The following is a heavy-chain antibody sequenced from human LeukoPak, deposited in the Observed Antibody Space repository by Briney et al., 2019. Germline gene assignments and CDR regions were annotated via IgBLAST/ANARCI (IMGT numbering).Heavy chain of an antibody. V-gene: IGHV1-69*06. D-gene: IGHD2/OR15-2a*01. CDR2: IIPIFGTA. J-gene: IGHJ3*02. Sequence: GASVKVSCKASGGTFSSYAISWVRQAPGQGLEWMGGIIPIFGTANYAQKFQGRVTITADKSTSTAYMELSSLRSEDTAVYYCASNNHYFHLQGSTHAFDIWGQGTMVTVSS. CDR3: ASNNHYFHLQGSTHAFDI. CDR1: GGTFSSYA.